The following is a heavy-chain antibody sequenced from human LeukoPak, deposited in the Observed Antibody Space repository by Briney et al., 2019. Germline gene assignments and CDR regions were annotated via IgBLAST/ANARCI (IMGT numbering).Heavy chain of an antibody. J-gene: IGHJ4*02. CDR1: GLTFSDYY. D-gene: IGHD2-8*02. CDR2: INTSSTSI. CDR3: ARLRNVVYVHWGFFDS. Sequence: GGSLRLSCAASGLTFSDYYMNWLRQARGKGLEWVSSINTSSTSIYYADSVKGRFTISRDNHKNSLYLQMNSLRAEDTAVYFCARLRNVVYVHWGFFDSWGQGTLVGDSS. V-gene: IGHV3-69-1*01.